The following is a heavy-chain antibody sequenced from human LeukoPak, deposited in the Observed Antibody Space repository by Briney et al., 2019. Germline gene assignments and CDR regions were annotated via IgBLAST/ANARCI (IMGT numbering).Heavy chain of an antibody. CDR3: AKGQSYYYYGMDV. V-gene: IGHV3-9*01. CDR2: ISWNSGSI. J-gene: IGHJ6*02. CDR1: GFTFDDYA. Sequence: GRSLRLSCAASGFTFDDYAMHWVRQAPGKGLEWVSGISWNSGSIGYADSVKGRFTISRDNAKNSLYLQMNSLRAEDTALYYCAKGQSYYYYGMDVWGQGTTVTVSS.